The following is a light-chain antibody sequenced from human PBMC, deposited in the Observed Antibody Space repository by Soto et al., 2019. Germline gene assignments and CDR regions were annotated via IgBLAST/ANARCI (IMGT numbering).Light chain of an antibody. J-gene: IGKJ1*01. CDR2: GAS. Sequence: EIVMTQSPGILSVSLGERATLSCRASQNVDNYLAWYQQKPGQSPRLLIYGASTRATDVPARFSGSGSGTEFTLTITSLQSEDFAVYYCQQYNNWPRTFGQGTKVDIK. CDR1: QNVDNY. V-gene: IGKV3-15*01. CDR3: QQYNNWPRT.